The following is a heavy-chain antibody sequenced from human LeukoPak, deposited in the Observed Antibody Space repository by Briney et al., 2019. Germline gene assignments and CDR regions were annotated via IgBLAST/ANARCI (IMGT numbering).Heavy chain of an antibody. D-gene: IGHD2-2*01. CDR1: GGSISSGGYS. Sequence: SETLSLTCAVSGGSISSGGYSWSWIRQPPGKGLEWIGYIYHSGSTYYNPSLKSRVTISVDTSKNQFSLKLSSVTAADTAVYYCARAHQLLPAYNWFDPWGQGTLVTVSS. V-gene: IGHV4-30-2*05. J-gene: IGHJ5*02. CDR3: ARAHQLLPAYNWFDP. CDR2: IYHSGST.